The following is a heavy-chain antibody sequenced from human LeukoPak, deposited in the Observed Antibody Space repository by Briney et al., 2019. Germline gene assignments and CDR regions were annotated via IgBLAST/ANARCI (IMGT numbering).Heavy chain of an antibody. D-gene: IGHD2-15*01. V-gene: IGHV1-2*06. Sequence: ASVKVSCKASGYTFTGSGYHLHWVRQAPGQGLEWMGRIRPDSGATNYAQRFQGRVTMTTDTSITTAYMEVSRLRYDDTAVYYCARYENGGQPPDYWGQGTLVTVSS. CDR2: IRPDSGAT. CDR3: ARYENGGQPPDY. J-gene: IGHJ4*02. CDR1: GYTFTGSGYH.